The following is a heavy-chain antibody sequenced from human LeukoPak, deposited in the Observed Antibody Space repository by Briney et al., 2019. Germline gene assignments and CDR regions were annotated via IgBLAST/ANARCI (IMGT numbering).Heavy chain of an antibody. V-gene: IGHV4-61*01. Sequence: SETLSLTCTVSGDSVSSGSYYWSWIRQPPGKGLEWIGYIYYSGSTNYNPSPKSRVTMSVDTSKNQFSLKLSSVTAADTAVYYCARTPSRPNYYYYMDVWSKGTTVTVSS. J-gene: IGHJ6*03. CDR1: GDSVSSGSYY. CDR2: IYYSGST. CDR3: ARTPSRPNYYYYMDV.